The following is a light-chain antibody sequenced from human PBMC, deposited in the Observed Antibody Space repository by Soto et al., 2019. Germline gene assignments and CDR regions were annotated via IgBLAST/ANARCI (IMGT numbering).Light chain of an antibody. J-gene: IGKJ1*01. CDR2: WSS. V-gene: IGKV4-1*01. CDR3: QQYYDPPWT. Sequence: DIVMTQSPDSLSVSLGERATIKCRSSQSVLHRSNGNNYIAWYQQKPGQPPKLLIYWSSTRDSGVPDRFIGSGSGTDFTLTVSSLQAEDVAVYYCQQYYDPPWTFGQGTKVEIK. CDR1: QSVLHRSNGNNY.